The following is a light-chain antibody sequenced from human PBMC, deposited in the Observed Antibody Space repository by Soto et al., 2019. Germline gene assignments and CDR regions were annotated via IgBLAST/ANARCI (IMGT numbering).Light chain of an antibody. V-gene: IGKV1-9*01. Sequence: DIQLTQSPSLLSASVGDRVTITCRASQGISSYLAWYQQKPGKAPKLLIYAASTLQSGVPSRFSGSASRTEFTLTISSLQPEDFATYFCQQLNSYPLTFGQGTRLEIK. J-gene: IGKJ5*01. CDR1: QGISSY. CDR2: AAS. CDR3: QQLNSYPLT.